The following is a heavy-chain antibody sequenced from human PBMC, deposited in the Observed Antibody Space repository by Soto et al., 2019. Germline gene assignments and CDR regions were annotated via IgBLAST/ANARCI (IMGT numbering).Heavy chain of an antibody. CDR3: ATLLLAYCGGDCPMADY. Sequence: QVQLVQSGAEVKKPGSSVKVSCKASGGTFSSYTISWVRQAPGQGLEWMGRIIPILGIANYEQKFQGRVTTTADKSTSTAYMELSRLRSEDTAVYYCATLLLAYCGGDCPMADYWGQGTLVTGAS. V-gene: IGHV1-69*02. CDR1: GGTFSSYT. J-gene: IGHJ4*02. CDR2: IIPILGIA. D-gene: IGHD2-21*02.